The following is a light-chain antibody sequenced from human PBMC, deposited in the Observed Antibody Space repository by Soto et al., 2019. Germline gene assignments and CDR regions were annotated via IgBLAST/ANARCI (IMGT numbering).Light chain of an antibody. V-gene: IGKV3-15*01. CDR1: QSVSSN. CDR3: QQYNDWPPT. CDR2: GAS. Sequence: EIVMTQSPATLSVSLGERATLSCRASQSVSSNLAWYQLKPGQAPRLLIYGASTRATGIPARFSGSGSGTEFTLTISSLQSEDFAVYYCQQYNDWPPTFGQGTRLEI. J-gene: IGKJ5*01.